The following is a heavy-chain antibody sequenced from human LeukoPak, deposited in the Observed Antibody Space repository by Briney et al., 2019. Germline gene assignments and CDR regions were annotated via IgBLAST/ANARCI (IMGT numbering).Heavy chain of an antibody. D-gene: IGHD3-3*01. CDR2: FNTDGSST. CDR1: GFTFSNSW. V-gene: IGHV3-74*01. Sequence: PGGSLRLSCAASGFTFSNSWMNWVRQAPGRGLRWVSRFNTDGSSTTYADSVKGRFTISRDNAKNTLYLQMNSLRAEDTGVYYCATQAGITIFGRYFDYWGQGTLVTVSS. J-gene: IGHJ4*02. CDR3: ATQAGITIFGRYFDY.